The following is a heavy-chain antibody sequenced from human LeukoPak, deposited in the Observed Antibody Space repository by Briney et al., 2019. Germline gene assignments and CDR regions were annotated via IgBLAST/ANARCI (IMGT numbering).Heavy chain of an antibody. V-gene: IGHV3-23*01. CDR1: GFTFSSYA. CDR2: ISGSGGST. D-gene: IGHD1-26*01. Sequence: EGSLRLSCAASGFTFSSYAMSWVRQAPGKGLEWVSAISGSGGSTYYADSVKGRFTISRDNAKNSLYLQMNSLRAEDTAVYYCARVIVGATLGAPFDYWGQGTLVTVSS. CDR3: ARVIVGATLGAPFDY. J-gene: IGHJ4*02.